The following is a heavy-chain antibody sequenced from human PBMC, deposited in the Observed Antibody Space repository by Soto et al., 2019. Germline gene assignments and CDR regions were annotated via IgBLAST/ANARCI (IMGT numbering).Heavy chain of an antibody. CDR2: ISAHNGNT. J-gene: IGHJ4*02. CDR3: ARGRYGDY. V-gene: IGHV1-18*01. Sequence: QVHLVQSGAEVKKPGASVKVSCKASGYTFTSYGITWVRQAPGQGLEWMGWISAHNGNTDYAQKLQGRVIVTRDTSTSTAYMELRSLISEDTAVYYCARGRYGDYWGQGARVTVSS. D-gene: IGHD1-1*01. CDR1: GYTFTSYG.